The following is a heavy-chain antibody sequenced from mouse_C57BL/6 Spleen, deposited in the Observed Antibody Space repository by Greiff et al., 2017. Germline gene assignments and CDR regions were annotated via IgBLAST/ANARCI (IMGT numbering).Heavy chain of an antibody. CDR1: GYTFTSYW. V-gene: IGHV1-64*01. CDR2: IHPNSGST. D-gene: IGHD2-4*01. CDR3: ARSYYDYRFYYAMDY. Sequence: QVQLQQSGAELVKPGASVKLSCKASGYTFTSYWMHWVKQRPGQGLEWIGMIHPNSGSTNYNEKFKSKATLTVDKSSSTAYMQLSSLTSEDSAVYYCARSYYDYRFYYAMDYWGQGTSVTVSS. J-gene: IGHJ4*01.